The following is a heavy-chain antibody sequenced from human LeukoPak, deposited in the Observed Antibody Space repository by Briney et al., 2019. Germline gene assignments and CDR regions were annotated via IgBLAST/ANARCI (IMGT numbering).Heavy chain of an antibody. CDR2: ISAYKGNT. Sequence: ASVKVSCKACGYTFTSYGISWVRQAPGQGLEWMGWISAYKGNTNYAKKLQGRVTMTTDTSTSTAYMELRSLRSDDTAVYYCARALPSSVYFYYYYGMDVWGQGTTVTVSS. CDR1: GYTFTSYG. J-gene: IGHJ6*02. CDR3: ARALPSSVYFYYYYGMDV. V-gene: IGHV1-18*01. D-gene: IGHD3-3*01.